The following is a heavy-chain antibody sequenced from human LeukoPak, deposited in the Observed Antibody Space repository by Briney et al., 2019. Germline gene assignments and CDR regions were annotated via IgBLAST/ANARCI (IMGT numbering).Heavy chain of an antibody. Sequence: SETLSLTCTVSGGSISSSSYYWGWIRQPPGKGLEWIGSIYYSGSTNYNPSLKSRVTISVDKSKNQFSLKLSSVTAADTAVYYCARDHRVPVSSGAFDIWGQGTMVTVSS. CDR2: IYYSGST. CDR3: ARDHRVPVSSGAFDI. CDR1: GGSISSSSYY. J-gene: IGHJ3*02. V-gene: IGHV4-39*07. D-gene: IGHD6-19*01.